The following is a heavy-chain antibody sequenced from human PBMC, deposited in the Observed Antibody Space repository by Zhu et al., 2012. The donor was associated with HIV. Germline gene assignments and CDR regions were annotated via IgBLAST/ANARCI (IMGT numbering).Heavy chain of an antibody. D-gene: IGHD6-19*01. CDR3: ARRLKRRLAAETGEFDS. CDR2: INHSGYT. Sequence: QVELQQWGAGLLRPSETLSLTRAVYGGSFSGYYWSWIRQPPGKGLEWIAEINHSGYTNYNPSLKSRVTMSVDTSKNQFSLKVISMTAADTAVYYCARRLKRRLAAETGEFDSWGQGTLVTVAS. CDR1: GGSFSGYY. V-gene: IGHV4-34*02. J-gene: IGHJ4*02.